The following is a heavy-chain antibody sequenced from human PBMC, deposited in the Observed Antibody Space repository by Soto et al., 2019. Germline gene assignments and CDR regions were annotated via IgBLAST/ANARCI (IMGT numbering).Heavy chain of an antibody. D-gene: IGHD3-10*01. CDR2: MNPGSGDT. V-gene: IGHV1-8*01. CDR3: ARIATFGSVNWFDP. J-gene: IGHJ5*02. CDR1: GYSLTNND. Sequence: GASVKVSCKASGYSLTNNDVSWVRQATGQGLEWMGWMNPGSGDTGYAQKFQGRVTMTRDISIETACRELSSLRADDTAIYYCARIATFGSVNWFDPWGQGTLVTVSS.